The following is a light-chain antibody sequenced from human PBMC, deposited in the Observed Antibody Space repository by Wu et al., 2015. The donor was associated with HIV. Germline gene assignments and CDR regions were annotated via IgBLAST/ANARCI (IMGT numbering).Light chain of an antibody. CDR2: AAS. CDR1: QSVSSTY. J-gene: IGKJ3*01. V-gene: IGKV3-20*01. Sequence: EIVLTQSPGTLSLSPGERATLSCRASQSVSSTYLAWYQQKPGHPPRLLIYAASRRATGIPDRFSGSGSGTDFSLTTSRLEPEDFAVYYCHQYGGSPPFTFGPGTKVDIK. CDR3: HQYGGSPPFT.